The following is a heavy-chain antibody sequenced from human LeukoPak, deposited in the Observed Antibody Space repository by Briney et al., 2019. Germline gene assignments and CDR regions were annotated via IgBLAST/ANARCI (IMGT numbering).Heavy chain of an antibody. V-gene: IGHV4-31*03. CDR1: GGSISSGGYY. CDR2: IYYSGST. CDR3: ARSFSTSCYSPGF. D-gene: IGHD2-2*01. Sequence: SETLSHTCTVSGGSISSGGYYWSWIRQHPGKGLEWIGYIYYSGSTYYNPSLKSRVTISVDTSKNQFSLKLSSVTAADTAVYYCARSFSTSCYSPGFWGQGTLVTVSS. J-gene: IGHJ4*02.